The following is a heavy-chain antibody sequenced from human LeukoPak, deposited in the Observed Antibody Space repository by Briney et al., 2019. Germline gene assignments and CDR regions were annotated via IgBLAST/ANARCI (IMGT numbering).Heavy chain of an antibody. D-gene: IGHD3-16*01. CDR2: INHSGST. CDR3: ARVTTYYDYVWGSSTDAFDI. CDR1: GGSFSGYY. Sequence: SETLSLTCAVYGGSFSGYYWSWIRQPPGKGLEWIGEINHSGSTYYNPSLKSRVTISVDRSKNQFSLKLSSVTAADTAVYYCARVTTYYDYVWGSSTDAFDIWGQGTMVTVSS. V-gene: IGHV4-34*01. J-gene: IGHJ3*02.